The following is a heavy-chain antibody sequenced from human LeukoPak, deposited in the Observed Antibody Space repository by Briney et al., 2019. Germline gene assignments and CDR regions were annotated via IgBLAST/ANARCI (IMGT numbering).Heavy chain of an antibody. D-gene: IGHD3-10*01. CDR2: INTNTGNP. J-gene: IGHJ6*02. V-gene: IGHV7-4-1*02. CDR3: ARDYYGSGSYLLDV. CDR1: GYTFTSYA. Sequence: ASVKVSCKASGYTFTSYAMNWVRQAPGQGLEWMGWINTNTGNPTYAQGFTGRFVSSLDTSVSTAYLQISSLKAEDTAVYYCARDYYGSGSYLLDVWGQGTTVTVSS.